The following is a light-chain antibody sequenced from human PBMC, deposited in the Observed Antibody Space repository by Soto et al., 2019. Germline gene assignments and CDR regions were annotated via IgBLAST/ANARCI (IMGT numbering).Light chain of an antibody. CDR1: QGISNY. J-gene: IGKJ4*01. CDR2: GAS. V-gene: IGKV1-33*01. Sequence: DIQMTQSPSSLSASVGDRVTITCQASQGISNYLDWYQQKPGKAPKLLVYGASSLATGVPSRFRGSGSGTDFTFTISSLQPEDIAIYYCQHYGNLPLTFGGGTKVEIK. CDR3: QHYGNLPLT.